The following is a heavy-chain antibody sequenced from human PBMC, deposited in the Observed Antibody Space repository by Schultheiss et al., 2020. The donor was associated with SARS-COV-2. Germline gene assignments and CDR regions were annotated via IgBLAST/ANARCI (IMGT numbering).Heavy chain of an antibody. CDR1: GGSINNGGYY. V-gene: IGHV4-31*03. Sequence: SQTLSLTCTVSGGSINNGGYYWSWIRQHPRKGLEWIGYIYYSGNTYFNPSLKSRVTISVDTSKNQFSLKLSSVTAADTAMYYCARSLTAMGEFDPWGQGTLVTVSS. CDR2: IYYSGNT. J-gene: IGHJ5*02. CDR3: ARSLTAMGEFDP. D-gene: IGHD5-18*01.